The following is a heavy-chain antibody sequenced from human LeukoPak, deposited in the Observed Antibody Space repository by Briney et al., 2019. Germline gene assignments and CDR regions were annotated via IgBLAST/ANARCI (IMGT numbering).Heavy chain of an antibody. CDR3: ARDLGLTISDNWFDH. CDR1: DYSISSGYF. D-gene: IGHD3-3*01. J-gene: IGHJ5*02. CDR2: IFHTGSS. Sequence: SETLSLTCTVSDYSISSGYFWAWIRQPPGRGLEWIGSIFHTGSSYYNPSLKSPVSISVDTAKNQFSLELRSVTAADPAVYYCARDLGLTISDNWFDHWGQGALVTVSS. V-gene: IGHV4-38-2*02.